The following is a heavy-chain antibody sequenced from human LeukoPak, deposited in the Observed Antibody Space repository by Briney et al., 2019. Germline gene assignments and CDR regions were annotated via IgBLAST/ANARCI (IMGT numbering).Heavy chain of an antibody. CDR3: ASRSTTAPLTDY. V-gene: IGHV1-8*01. Sequence: GASVKVSCKASGYTFITYDINWVRQATGQGLEWMGWMNPNSGNTGYAQKFQGRVTMTRNTSISTAYMELSSLRSEDTAVYYCASRSTTAPLTDYWGQGTLVTVSS. D-gene: IGHD4-17*01. J-gene: IGHJ4*02. CDR1: GYTFITYD. CDR2: MNPNSGNT.